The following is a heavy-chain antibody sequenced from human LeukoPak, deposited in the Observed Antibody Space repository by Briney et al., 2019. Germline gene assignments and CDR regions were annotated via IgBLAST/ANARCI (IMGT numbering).Heavy chain of an antibody. Sequence: SETLSVTCAVYGGSFSGYYWSLIHQLPGKRLDWIGELNLCLSTNYNPSLKSRVTISVDTSKNQFSLKLSSVTAADTAVYYCARANFYGSGSYYYYYYGMDVWGQGTTVTVSS. CDR1: GGSFSGYY. CDR3: ARANFYGSGSYYYYYYGMDV. V-gene: IGHV4-34*01. J-gene: IGHJ6*02. CDR2: LNLCLST. D-gene: IGHD3-10*01.